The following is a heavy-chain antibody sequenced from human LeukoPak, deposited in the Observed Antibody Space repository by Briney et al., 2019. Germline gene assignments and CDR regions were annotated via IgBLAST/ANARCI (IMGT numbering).Heavy chain of an antibody. D-gene: IGHD3-22*01. CDR2: ISSSGSTI. V-gene: IGHV3-48*03. CDR3: ARAESPYYYDSSGYYSHAPDY. CDR1: GFTFSSYE. J-gene: IGHJ4*02. Sequence: GGSLRLSCAASGFTFSSYEMNWVRQAPGKGLEWVSYISSSGSTIYYADSVKGRFTISRDNAKNSLYLQMNSLRAEDTAVYYCARAESPYYYDSSGYYSHAPDYWGQGTLVTVSS.